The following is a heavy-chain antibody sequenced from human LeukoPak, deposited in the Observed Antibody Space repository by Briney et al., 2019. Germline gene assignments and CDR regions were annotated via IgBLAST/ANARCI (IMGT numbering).Heavy chain of an antibody. CDR2: IYSGGST. D-gene: IGHD5/OR15-5a*01. Sequence: PGWSLRLSCAASRFTVSSNYMSWVRQAPGKGLEWVSVIYSGGSTYYADSVKGRFTISRDNSENTLYLQMNSLRAEDTAVYYCARGVSFDYWGQGTLVTVSS. V-gene: IGHV3-66*01. CDR3: ARGVSFDY. CDR1: RFTVSSNY. J-gene: IGHJ4*02.